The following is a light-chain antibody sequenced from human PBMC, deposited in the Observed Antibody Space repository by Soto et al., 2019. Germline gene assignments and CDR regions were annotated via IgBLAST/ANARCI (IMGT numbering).Light chain of an antibody. J-gene: IGKJ5*01. CDR3: QQYGTSQII. Sequence: VSTHCQGTLASSARESPTLSGRASQSLTNSFMAWYQQTPGQHPRIVIYDTSSRASGIPDRFSRSASGTDFHLTISRLETEDWVVFGGQQYGTSQIIFGQGTRLEIK. V-gene: IGKV3-20*01. CDR1: QSLTNSF. CDR2: DTS.